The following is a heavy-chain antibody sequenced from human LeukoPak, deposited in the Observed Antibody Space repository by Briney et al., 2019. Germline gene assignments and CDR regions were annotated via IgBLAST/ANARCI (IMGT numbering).Heavy chain of an antibody. CDR3: ARDRVAVAGNYYYYYGMDV. V-gene: IGHV3-21*01. CDR1: GFTFSSYS. Sequence: GRSLRLSCAASGFTFSSYSMNWVRQAPGKGLEWVSSISSSSSYIYYADSVKGRFTISRDNAKNSLYLQMNSLRAEDTAVYYCARDRVAVAGNYYYYYGMDVWGQGTTVTVSS. D-gene: IGHD6-19*01. CDR2: ISSSSSYI. J-gene: IGHJ6*02.